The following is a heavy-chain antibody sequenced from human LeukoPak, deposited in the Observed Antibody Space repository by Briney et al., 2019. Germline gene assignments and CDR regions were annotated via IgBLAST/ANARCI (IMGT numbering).Heavy chain of an antibody. Sequence: GASVKVSCKASGYTFTSYGISWVRQAPGQGLEWMGWISAYNGNTNYAQKLQGRVTMTTDTSTSTAYMELRSLRSDNTAVYYCARDQYSSSWLPFDPWGQGTLVTVSS. CDR1: GYTFTSYG. CDR2: ISAYNGNT. J-gene: IGHJ5*02. V-gene: IGHV1-18*01. D-gene: IGHD6-13*01. CDR3: ARDQYSSSWLPFDP.